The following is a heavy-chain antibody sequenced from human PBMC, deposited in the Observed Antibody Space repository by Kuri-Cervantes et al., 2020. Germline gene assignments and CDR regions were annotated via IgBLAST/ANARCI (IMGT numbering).Heavy chain of an antibody. J-gene: IGHJ4*02. CDR1: GFTFTSSA. D-gene: IGHD1-26*01. CDR3: AADSNSGSSVGFDY. V-gene: IGHV1-58*01. Sequence: SVKVSCKASGFTFTSSAVQWVRQARGQRLEWIGWIVVGSGNTNYAQKFQERVTITRDMSTSTAYMELSSLRSEDTAVYYCAADSNSGSSVGFDYWGQGTPVTVSS. CDR2: IVVGSGNT.